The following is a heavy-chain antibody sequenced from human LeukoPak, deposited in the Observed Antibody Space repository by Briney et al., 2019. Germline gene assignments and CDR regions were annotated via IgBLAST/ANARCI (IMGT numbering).Heavy chain of an antibody. Sequence: ASVKVSCKASGYTFTGYYMHWVRQAPGQGLEWMGWINPNSGGTNYAQKFQGRVTMTRDTSISTAYMELSSLRSEDTAVYYCAREGRYYDILTGYYEDAFDIWGQGTMVTVSS. V-gene: IGHV1-2*02. CDR3: AREGRYYDILTGYYEDAFDI. CDR2: INPNSGGT. D-gene: IGHD3-9*01. CDR1: GYTFTGYY. J-gene: IGHJ3*02.